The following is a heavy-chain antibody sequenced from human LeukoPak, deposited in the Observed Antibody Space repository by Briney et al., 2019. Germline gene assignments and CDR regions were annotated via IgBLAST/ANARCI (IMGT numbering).Heavy chain of an antibody. D-gene: IGHD3-16*02. V-gene: IGHV5-10-1*01. CDR3: ARLGAADYVWGSYRAPFDY. Sequence: GESLKISCKGSGYSFTSYWISWVRQMPGKGLEWLGMIDPSDSYTNYSPSFQGHVTISADKSISTAYLQWSSLKAPDTAMYYCARLGAADYVWGSYRAPFDYWGQGTLVTVSS. CDR1: GYSFTSYW. J-gene: IGHJ4*02. CDR2: IDPSDSYT.